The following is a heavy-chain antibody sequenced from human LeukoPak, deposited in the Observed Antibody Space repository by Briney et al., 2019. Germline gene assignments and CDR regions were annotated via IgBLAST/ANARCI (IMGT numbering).Heavy chain of an antibody. CDR3: ARDLGSGWYDYDY. CDR1: GYTFTSYA. J-gene: IGHJ4*02. V-gene: IGHV7-4-1*02. D-gene: IGHD6-19*01. CDR2: INTNTGNP. Sequence: ASVKVPCKAFGYTFTSYAMNWVRQAPGQGLEWMGWINTNTGNPTYAQGFTGRFAFSLDTSVSTAYLQISSLKAEDTAVYYCARDLGSGWYDYDYWGQGTLVTVSS.